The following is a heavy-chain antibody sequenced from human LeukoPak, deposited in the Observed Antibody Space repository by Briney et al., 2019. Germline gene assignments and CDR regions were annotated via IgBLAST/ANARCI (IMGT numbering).Heavy chain of an antibody. V-gene: IGHV3-21*01. CDR3: ARDAVGATPD. D-gene: IGHD1-26*01. CDR2: ISSSSSYI. Sequence: KSGGSLRLSCAASGFTFSSYSMNWVRQAPGKGLEWVSSISSSSSYIYYADSVKGRFTISRDNAKNSLYLQMNSLRAEDTAVYYCARDAVGATPDWGQGTLVTVSS. CDR1: GFTFSSYS. J-gene: IGHJ4*02.